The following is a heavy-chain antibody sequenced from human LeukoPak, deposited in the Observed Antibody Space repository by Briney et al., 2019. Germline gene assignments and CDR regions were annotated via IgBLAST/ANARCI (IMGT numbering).Heavy chain of an antibody. J-gene: IGHJ4*02. CDR1: GYTFTSYG. D-gene: IGHD1-26*01. CDR2: INTNTGNP. CDR3: ARDSISGSYVHYDS. Sequence: ASVKVSCKASGYTFTSYGISWVRQAPGQGLEWMGWINTNTGNPTYAQGFTGRFVFSLDTSVSTAYLQINSLKAEDTAVYYCARDSISGSYVHYDSWGQGTLVTVSS. V-gene: IGHV7-4-1*02.